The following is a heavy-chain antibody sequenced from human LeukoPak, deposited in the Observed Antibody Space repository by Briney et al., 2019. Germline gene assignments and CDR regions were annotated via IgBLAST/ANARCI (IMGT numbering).Heavy chain of an antibody. V-gene: IGHV4-38-2*02. D-gene: IGHD2-2*01. Sequence: SETLSLTCTVSGYSISSGYYWGWIRQPPGKGLEWIGSIYHSGSTYYNPSLKSRVTISVDTSKNQFSLKLSSVTAADTAVYYCARSVPAGWFDPWGQGTLVTVSS. CDR2: IYHSGST. CDR1: GYSISSGYY. CDR3: ARSVPAGWFDP. J-gene: IGHJ5*02.